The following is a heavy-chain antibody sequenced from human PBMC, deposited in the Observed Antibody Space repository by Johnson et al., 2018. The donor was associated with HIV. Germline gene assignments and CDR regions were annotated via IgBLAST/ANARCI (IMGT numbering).Heavy chain of an antibody. Sequence: QEQLVESGGGVVQPGGSLRLSCAASGFTFSSYGMHWVRQAPGKGLEWVAIISYDGSNKYYADSVKGRFTISRDNAKNSLYQQMNSLRAEDTAVYYCARDWDAFDIWGQGTMVTVSS. CDR2: ISYDGSNK. V-gene: IGHV3-30*19. CDR3: ARDWDAFDI. J-gene: IGHJ3*02. CDR1: GFTFSSYG.